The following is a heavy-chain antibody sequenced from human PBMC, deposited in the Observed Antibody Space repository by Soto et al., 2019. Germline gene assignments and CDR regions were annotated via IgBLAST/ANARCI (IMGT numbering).Heavy chain of an antibody. CDR2: IKQDGSEK. CDR3: ASPGSMVRGVTFDY. V-gene: IGHV3-7*01. CDR1: GFTFSSYW. Sequence: GGSLRLSCAASGFTFSSYWMNWVHQAPGKGLEWVANIKQDGSEKYYVDSVKGRFTISRDNAKNSLYLQMNSLRAEDTAVYYCASPGSMVRGVTFDYWGQGTLVTVSS. J-gene: IGHJ4*02. D-gene: IGHD3-10*01.